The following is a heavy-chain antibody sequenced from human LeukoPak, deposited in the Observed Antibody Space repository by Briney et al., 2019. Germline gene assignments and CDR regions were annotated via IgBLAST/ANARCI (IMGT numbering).Heavy chain of an antibody. V-gene: IGHV4-39*01. J-gene: IGHJ5*02. CDR2: IYYTGST. CDR1: GGSISSSSYY. CDR3: ASGIFGVVENWFDP. Sequence: SETLSLTCTVSGGSISSSSYYWGWIRQPSGKGLEWIGSIYYTGSTYYNPSLKSRVTISVDTFKNQFSLKLSSVTAADTAVYYCASGIFGVVENWFDPWGQGTLVTVSS. D-gene: IGHD3-3*01.